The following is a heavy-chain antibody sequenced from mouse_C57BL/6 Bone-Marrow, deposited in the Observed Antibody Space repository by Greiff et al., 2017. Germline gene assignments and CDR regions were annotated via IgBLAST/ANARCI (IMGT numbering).Heavy chain of an antibody. CDR2: IYPGGGYT. J-gene: IGHJ1*03. V-gene: IGHV1-63*01. Sequence: QVQLQQSGAELVRPGTSVKMSCKASGYTFTNYWIGWAKQRPGHGLEWIGDIYPGGGYTNYNEKFKGKATLTVDKSSSTAYMQFSSLTSEDSAIYYCAKYYDYGWYFDVWGTGTTVTVSS. D-gene: IGHD2-4*01. CDR1: GYTFTNYW. CDR3: AKYYDYGWYFDV.